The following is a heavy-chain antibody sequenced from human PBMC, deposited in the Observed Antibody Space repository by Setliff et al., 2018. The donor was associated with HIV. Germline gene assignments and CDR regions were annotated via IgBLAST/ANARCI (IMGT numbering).Heavy chain of an antibody. CDR1: VFIILANK. Sequence: ASVKVSCKATVFIILANKMNWVRQAPGQGLEWIGRISPDNGAAEYAPQFQGRVIMTVDTSISTAYLEIPRLTSDDAAVYYCALPRVFDSFHVWGQGTMVTVSS. CDR2: ISPDNGAA. V-gene: IGHV1-2*06. CDR3: ALPRVFDSFHV. J-gene: IGHJ3*01.